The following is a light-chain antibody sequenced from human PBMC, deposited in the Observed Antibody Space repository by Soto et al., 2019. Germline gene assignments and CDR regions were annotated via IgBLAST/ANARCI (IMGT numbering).Light chain of an antibody. CDR3: HQYSAWLKT. CDR1: QSVSNK. J-gene: IGKJ1*01. V-gene: IGKV3-15*01. Sequence: EIVMTQSPATLSVSPGERATLSCRASQSVSNKLAWYQQKPGQPPRLLIFAASTRATGIPASFSGSGSGTEFTLTFSSLQFEDFAVYYCHQYSAWLKTFGQGTKVDIK. CDR2: AAS.